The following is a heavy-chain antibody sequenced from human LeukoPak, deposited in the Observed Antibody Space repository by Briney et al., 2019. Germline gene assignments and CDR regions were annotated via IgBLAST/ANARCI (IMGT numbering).Heavy chain of an antibody. CDR1: GGSISSYY. CDR2: IYYSGST. J-gene: IGHJ3*02. V-gene: IGHV4-59*08. Sequence: SETLSLTCTVSGGSISSYYWSLIRQPPGKGLEWIGYIYYSGSTNYNPSLKSRVTISVDTSKNQFSLKLSSVTAADTAVYYCARPHGDAFDIWGQGTMVTVSS. CDR3: ARPHGDAFDI.